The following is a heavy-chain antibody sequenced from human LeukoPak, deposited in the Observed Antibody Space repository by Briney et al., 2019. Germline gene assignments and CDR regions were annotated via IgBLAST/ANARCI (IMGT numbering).Heavy chain of an antibody. J-gene: IGHJ4*02. CDR1: GFTLSSYR. CDR3: ARVSYCSGGNCYSYFDY. CDR2: ISSDGSST. Sequence: LSGGSLRLSCEASGFTLSSYRMYWVRHAPGKGLVWVSRISSDGSSTTYADSVKGRFTISRDNAKNTLYLQMNSLRVEDTAVCYCARVSYCSGGNCYSYFDYWGQGTLVTVSS. D-gene: IGHD2-15*01. V-gene: IGHV3-74*01.